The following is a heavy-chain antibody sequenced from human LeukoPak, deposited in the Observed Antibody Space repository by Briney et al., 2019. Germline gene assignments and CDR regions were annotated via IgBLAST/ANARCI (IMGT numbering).Heavy chain of an antibody. CDR2: ISYDGSNK. V-gene: IGHV3-30*18. CDR1: GFTFSSYG. J-gene: IGHJ4*02. Sequence: GGSLRLSCAASGFTFSSYGMHWVRQAPGKGLEWVAVISYDGSNKYYADSVKGRFTISRDNSKNTLYLQMNSLRAEDTAVYYCAKSLPEYDILTGYSNWGQGTLVTVSS. CDR3: AKSLPEYDILTGYSN. D-gene: IGHD3-9*01.